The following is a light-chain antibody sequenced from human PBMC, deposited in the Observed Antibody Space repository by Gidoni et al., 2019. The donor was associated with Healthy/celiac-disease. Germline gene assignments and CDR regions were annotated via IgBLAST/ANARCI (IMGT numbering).Light chain of an antibody. CDR2: DTS. Sequence: QAVVTQEPSLTVSPGGTVPLTCGPSPGAVTSGHYPYWFQQKPGQAPRTLIYDTSNKHSWTPARFSGSLLGGKAALTLSGAQPEDEAEYYCLLSYSGARPYVVFGGGTKLTVL. J-gene: IGLJ2*01. V-gene: IGLV7-46*01. CDR1: PGAVTSGHY. CDR3: LLSYSGARPYVV.